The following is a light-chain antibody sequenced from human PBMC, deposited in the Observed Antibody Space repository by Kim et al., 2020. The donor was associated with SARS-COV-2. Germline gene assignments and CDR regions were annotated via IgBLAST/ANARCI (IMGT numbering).Light chain of an antibody. J-gene: IGLJ2*01. CDR2: VNPDGSH. CDR1: SWHSSNA. V-gene: IGLV4-69*01. CDR3: QTWGTGFHVV. Sequence: QLVLTQSPSASASLGASVKLTCTLSSWHSSNAIAWHQQQPEKGPRYLMKVNPDGSHTKGDGIPDRFSGSSSGAERYLTISSLQSEDEADYYCQTWGTGFHVVFGGGTQLTVL.